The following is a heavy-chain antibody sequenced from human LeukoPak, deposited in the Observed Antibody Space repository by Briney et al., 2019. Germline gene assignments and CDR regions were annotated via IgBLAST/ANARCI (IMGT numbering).Heavy chain of an antibody. D-gene: IGHD6-13*01. CDR2: MNPNSGNT. V-gene: IGHV1-8*01. Sequence: ASVKVSCKTSGYTFTSYDINWVRQATGQGLEWMGWMNPNSGNTGYAQKFQGRVTMTRNTSISTAYMELSSLRSEDTAVYYCARDAGYSSSWYLGDYYYGMDVWGQGTTVTVSS. CDR1: GYTFTSYD. J-gene: IGHJ6*02. CDR3: ARDAGYSSSWYLGDYYYGMDV.